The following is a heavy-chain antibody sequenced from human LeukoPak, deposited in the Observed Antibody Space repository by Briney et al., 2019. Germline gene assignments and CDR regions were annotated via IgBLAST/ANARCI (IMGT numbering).Heavy chain of an antibody. CDR2: INHSGST. J-gene: IGHJ4*02. CDR3: ARASSRRPMIVVVIPASYYRFFDY. V-gene: IGHV4-39*07. Sequence: PSQTLSLTCTVSGGSVSSGSYYWNWIRQPPGKGLEWIGEINHSGSTNYNPSLKSRVTISVDTSKNQFSLKLSSVTAADTAVYYCARASSRRPMIVVVIPASYYRFFDYWGQGTLVTVSS. CDR1: GGSVSSGSYY. D-gene: IGHD3-22*01.